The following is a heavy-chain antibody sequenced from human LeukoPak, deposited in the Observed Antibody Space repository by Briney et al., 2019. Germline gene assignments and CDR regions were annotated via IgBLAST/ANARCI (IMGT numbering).Heavy chain of an antibody. CDR3: ARDRTVVPAAISVWFDP. V-gene: IGHV4-39*07. Sequence: SETLSLTCTVSGGSISSSSYYWGWIRQPPGKGLEWIGRIYYSGSTYYNLSLKSRVTISVDTSKNQFSLKLSSVTAADTAVYYCARDRTVVPAAISVWFDPWGRGTLVTVSS. D-gene: IGHD2-2*02. CDR1: GGSISSSSYY. J-gene: IGHJ5*02. CDR2: IYYSGST.